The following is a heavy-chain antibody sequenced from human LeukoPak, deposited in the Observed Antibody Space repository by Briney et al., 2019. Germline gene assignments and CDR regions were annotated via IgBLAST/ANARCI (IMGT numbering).Heavy chain of an antibody. CDR3: AEVPAYDILTGYFDY. CDR2: ISGSGGST. D-gene: IGHD3-9*01. V-gene: IGHV3-23*01. J-gene: IGHJ4*02. Sequence: PGGSLRLSCAASGITFSRSWMSWVRQAPGKGLEWVSAISGSGGSTYYADSVKGRFTISRDNSKNTLYLQMNSLRAEDTAVYYCAEVPAYDILTGYFDYWGQGTLVTVSS. CDR1: GITFSRSW.